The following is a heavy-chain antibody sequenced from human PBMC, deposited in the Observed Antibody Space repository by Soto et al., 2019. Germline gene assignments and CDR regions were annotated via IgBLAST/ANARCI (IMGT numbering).Heavy chain of an antibody. Sequence: ESGGGVVQPGRSLRLSCAASGFTFSSYGMHWVRQAPGKGLEWVAVISYDGSNKYYADSVKGRFTISRDNSKNTLYLRMNSLRAEDTAVYYCAKDLWDCSGGSCYPDYWGQGTLVTVSS. CDR1: GFTFSSYG. CDR3: AKDLWDCSGGSCYPDY. D-gene: IGHD2-15*01. V-gene: IGHV3-30*18. J-gene: IGHJ4*02. CDR2: ISYDGSNK.